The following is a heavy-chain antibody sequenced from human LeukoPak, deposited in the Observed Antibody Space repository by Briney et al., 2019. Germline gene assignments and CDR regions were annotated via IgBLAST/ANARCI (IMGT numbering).Heavy chain of an antibody. CDR1: GFTFRSYS. CDR2: ISSTSSTI. J-gene: IGHJ3*02. V-gene: IGHV3-48*01. Sequence: GGSLRLPCAASGFTFRSYSMNWVRQAPGKGLEWVSYISSTSSTIYYADSVKGRFTISRDNAKNSLYLQMNSLRAEDTAVYYCARAPAMHAFDIWGQGTMVTVSS. CDR3: ARAPAMHAFDI.